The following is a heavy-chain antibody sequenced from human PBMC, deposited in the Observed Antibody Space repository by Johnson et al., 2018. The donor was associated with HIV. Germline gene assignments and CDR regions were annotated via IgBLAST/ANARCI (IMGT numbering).Heavy chain of an antibody. CDR1: GFIFSDSW. CDR2: INKDGSAT. D-gene: IGHD1-1*01. Sequence: VQLVESGGGLVQPGGSLRLSCAASGFIFSDSWMHWVRQAPGKGLVWVSRINKDGSATYYADSVKGRFTISRDNSKNTLYLQMSSLRAEDTAVYYCARGGIIHDAFDIWGQGTMVTVSS. V-gene: IGHV3-74*01. J-gene: IGHJ3*02. CDR3: ARGGIIHDAFDI.